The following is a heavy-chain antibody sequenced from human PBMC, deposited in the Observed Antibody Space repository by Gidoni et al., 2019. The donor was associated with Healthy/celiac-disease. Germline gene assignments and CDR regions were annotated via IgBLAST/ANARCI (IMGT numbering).Heavy chain of an antibody. D-gene: IGHD6-6*01. CDR2: INHSGST. CDR1: GGSFSGYY. CDR3: ARGLPGARWWFDP. J-gene: IGHJ5*02. V-gene: IGHV4-34*01. Sequence: QVQLQQWGAGLLKPSETLSLTCAVYGGSFSGYYWSWIRQPPGKGLEWIGEINHSGSTNYNPSLKSRVTISVDTSKNQFSLKLSSVTAADTAVYYCARGLPGARWWFDPWGQGTLVTVSS.